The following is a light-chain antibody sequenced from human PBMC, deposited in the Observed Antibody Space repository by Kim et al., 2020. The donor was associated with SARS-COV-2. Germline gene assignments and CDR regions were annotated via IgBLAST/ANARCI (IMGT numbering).Light chain of an antibody. V-gene: IGLV1-44*01. CDR2: SND. J-gene: IGLJ3*02. CDR1: RANIGSNV. Sequence: GQRVTIACSGGRANIGSNVVNWYQQLPGTAPKLLIYSNDYRPSGVTDRFSGSKSGTSASLDISGLQSEDEADYYCAAWDDSLNGSVFGGGTQLTVL. CDR3: AAWDDSLNGSV.